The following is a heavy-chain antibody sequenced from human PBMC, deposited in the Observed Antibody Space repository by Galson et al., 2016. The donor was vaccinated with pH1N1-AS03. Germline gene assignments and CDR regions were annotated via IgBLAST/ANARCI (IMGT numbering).Heavy chain of an antibody. Sequence: SVKVSCKASGVIFRSFGISWARQAPGQGLEWMGRVIGVFGTSKHAQKFQGRVTITADRSTSTAYMELTSLRSDDTAVYYCARESGYNYGYLDYWGQGTLVTVSS. CDR2: VIGVFGTS. CDR1: GVIFRSFG. D-gene: IGHD5-18*01. V-gene: IGHV1-69*06. J-gene: IGHJ4*02. CDR3: ARESGYNYGYLDY.